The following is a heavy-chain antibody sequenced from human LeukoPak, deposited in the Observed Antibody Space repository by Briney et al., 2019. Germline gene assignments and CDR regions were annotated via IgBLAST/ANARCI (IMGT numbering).Heavy chain of an antibody. CDR3: ARVGYGGNPDY. J-gene: IGHJ4*02. Sequence: GGSLRLSCAASGFSFSSYAMHWVRQAPGRGLEYVSAISNNGGDTYYANSVKGRFTISRDNSKNTLYLQMGSLRAEDMAVYYCARVGYGGNPDYWGQGTLVTVSS. D-gene: IGHD4-23*01. CDR1: GFSFSSYA. CDR2: ISNNGGDT. V-gene: IGHV3-64*01.